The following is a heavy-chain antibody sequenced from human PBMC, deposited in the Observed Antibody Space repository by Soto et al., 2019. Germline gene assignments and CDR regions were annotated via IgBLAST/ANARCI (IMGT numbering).Heavy chain of an antibody. CDR3: VREDWHRFDS. Sequence: PGGSLRLSCAASGFTYSTYTMHWVHQDPGKGLEWVATISGGATDKFYVDSVKGRFTISRDDTKNSLYLQMNSLRDEDTAVYYCVREDWHRFDSWGQGTLVTVSS. V-gene: IGHV3-7*01. D-gene: IGHD2-21*01. CDR2: ISGGATDK. J-gene: IGHJ4*02. CDR1: GFTYSTYT.